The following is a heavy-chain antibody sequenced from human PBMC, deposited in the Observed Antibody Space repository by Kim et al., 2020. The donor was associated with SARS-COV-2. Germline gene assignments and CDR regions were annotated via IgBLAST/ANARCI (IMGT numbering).Heavy chain of an antibody. D-gene: IGHD2-2*01. Sequence: ASVKVSCKASGYTFTRYYMHWVRQAPGQGLEWMGIINPSVGSTSYPQKFQGRVIMTRDTSTSTVYMDLSSLGSEDTAVYYCALAPAAKETLNFDFWGQGTLVTVSS. V-gene: IGHV1-46*03. J-gene: IGHJ4*02. CDR2: INPSVGST. CDR1: GYTFTRYY. CDR3: ALAPAAKETLNFDF.